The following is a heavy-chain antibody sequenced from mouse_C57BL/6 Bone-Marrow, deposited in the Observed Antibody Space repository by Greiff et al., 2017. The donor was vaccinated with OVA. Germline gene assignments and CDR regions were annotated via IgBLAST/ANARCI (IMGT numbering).Heavy chain of an antibody. CDR1: GYTFTSYG. CDR2: IYPRSGNT. V-gene: IGHV1-81*01. D-gene: IGHD2-4*01. J-gene: IGHJ3*01. CDR3: ARAAIDYDYDGAWFAY. Sequence: QVQLQQSGAELARPGASVKLSCKASGYTFTSYGISWVKQRTGQGLEWIGEIYPRSGNTYYNEKFKGKATLTADKSSSTAYMELRSLTSEDSAVYFCARAAIDYDYDGAWFAYWGQGTLVTVSA.